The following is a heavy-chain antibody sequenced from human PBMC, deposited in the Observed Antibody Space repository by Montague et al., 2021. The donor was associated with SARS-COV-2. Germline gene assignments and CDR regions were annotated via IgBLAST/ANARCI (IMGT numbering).Heavy chain of an antibody. J-gene: IGHJ4*02. V-gene: IGHV4-39*07. Sequence: SETLSLTCTVSGGSFSSSIYYWGWIRQPPGKGLEWIGSINYSGRTYYNPSLKSRVTISVDTSKNHISLKVTSVTAADTAVYYCAGVEAQQLAHYWGQGTLVTVSS. CDR2: INYSGRT. CDR3: AGVEAQQLAHY. CDR1: GGSFSSSIYY. D-gene: IGHD6-13*01.